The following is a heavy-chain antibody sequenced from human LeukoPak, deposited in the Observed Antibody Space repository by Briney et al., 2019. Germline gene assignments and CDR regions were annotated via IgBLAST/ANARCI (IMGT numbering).Heavy chain of an antibody. Sequence: GGSLRLSCAASGFTFSSYWMHWVRQAPGKGLVWVSRINNDGSSTSYADSVKGRFTISRDNAKNTLSLQMNSLRAEDTAVYYCARSPPMVRGVIYYFDYWGQGTLVTVSS. D-gene: IGHD3-10*01. CDR2: INNDGSST. J-gene: IGHJ4*02. CDR1: GFTFSSYW. V-gene: IGHV3-74*01. CDR3: ARSPPMVRGVIYYFDY.